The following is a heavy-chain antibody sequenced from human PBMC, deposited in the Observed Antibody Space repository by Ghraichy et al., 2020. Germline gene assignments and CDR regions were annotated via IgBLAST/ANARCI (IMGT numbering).Heavy chain of an antibody. CDR2: IYYSGST. CDR3: ARSSYYYDSSGYYQRYDFDY. V-gene: IGHV4-59*01. Sequence: SETLSLTCTVSGGSISSYYWSWIRQPPGKGLEWIGYIYYSGSTNYNPSLKSRVTISVDTSKNQFSLKLSSVTAADTAVYYCARSSYYYDSSGYYQRYDFDYWGQGTLVTVSS. D-gene: IGHD3-22*01. J-gene: IGHJ4*02. CDR1: GGSISSYY.